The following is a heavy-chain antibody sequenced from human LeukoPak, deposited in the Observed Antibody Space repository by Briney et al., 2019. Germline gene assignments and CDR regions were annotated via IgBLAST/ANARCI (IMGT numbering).Heavy chain of an antibody. CDR3: ARASGYYDFWSGYSFDY. J-gene: IGHJ4*02. CDR2: IYSGGST. D-gene: IGHD3-3*01. Sequence: GGSLRLSCAASGFTVSSNYVSWVRQAPGKGLEWVSVIYSGGSTYYADSVKGRFTISRDNSKNTLYLQMNSLRAEDTAVYYCARASGYYDFWSGYSFDYWGQGNPGHRLL. V-gene: IGHV3-53*01. CDR1: GFTVSSNY.